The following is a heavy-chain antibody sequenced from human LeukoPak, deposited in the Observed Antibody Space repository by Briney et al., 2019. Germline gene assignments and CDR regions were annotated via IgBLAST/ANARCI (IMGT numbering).Heavy chain of an antibody. CDR3: ARDSAFGYSGYTTPGY. D-gene: IGHD5-12*01. CDR1: GYTFSIFY. J-gene: IGHJ4*02. V-gene: IGHV1-46*01. Sequence: ASVTVSCKASGYTFSIFYMHWVRQAPGQGLEWMGIINPSGDTTTYAQKFRGRVTMTRDTATSTVYLELSSLRSEDTAVYYCARDSAFGYSGYTTPGYWGQGTLVTVSS. CDR2: INPSGDTT.